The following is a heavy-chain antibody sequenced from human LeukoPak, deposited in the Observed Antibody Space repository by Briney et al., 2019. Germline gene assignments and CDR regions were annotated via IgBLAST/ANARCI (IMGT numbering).Heavy chain of an antibody. CDR2: IYTRGST. D-gene: IGHD2-15*01. V-gene: IGHV4-4*07. J-gene: IGHJ3*02. CDR1: GGSINNYY. Sequence: SETLSLTCTVSGGSINNYYWSWIRQPAGKGLEWIGGIYTRGSTNYNPSLKSRVTMSVDTSKNQFSLKLSSVTAADTAVYYCARARYCSADICSGGDAFEIWGQGTMVSVSS. CDR3: ARARYCSADICSGGDAFEI.